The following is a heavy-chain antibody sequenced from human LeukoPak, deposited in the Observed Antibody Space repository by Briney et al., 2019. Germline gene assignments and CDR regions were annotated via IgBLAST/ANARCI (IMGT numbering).Heavy chain of an antibody. Sequence: LSLTCTVSGGSISSYYWSWVRQAPGKGLAWVAVISYDGSNKYYTDSVKGRFTISRDNSKNTLYLQMNSLRAEDAAVYYCARARVVVVPAAIDYWGQGTLVTVSS. V-gene: IGHV3-30-3*01. J-gene: IGHJ4*02. CDR2: ISYDGSNK. CDR1: GGSISSYY. D-gene: IGHD2-2*01. CDR3: ARARVVVVPAAIDY.